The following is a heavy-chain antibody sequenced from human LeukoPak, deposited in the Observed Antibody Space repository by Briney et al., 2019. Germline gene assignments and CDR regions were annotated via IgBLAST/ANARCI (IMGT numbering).Heavy chain of an antibody. CDR2: ISGGGGST. J-gene: IGHJ6*03. CDR1: GFTFSNYG. V-gene: IGHV3-23*01. CDR3: ARHYYYYMDV. Sequence: QSGGSLRLSCAVSGFTFSNYGMSWVRQAPGKGLEWVSVISGGGGSTYYADSVKGRFTISRDNAKNSLYLQMNSLRAEDTAVYYCARHYYYYMDVWGKGTTVTVPS.